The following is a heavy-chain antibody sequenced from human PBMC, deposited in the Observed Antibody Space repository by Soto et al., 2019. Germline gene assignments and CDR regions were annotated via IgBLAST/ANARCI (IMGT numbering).Heavy chain of an antibody. J-gene: IGHJ5*02. Sequence: GASVKVSCKASGYTFTSYAMHWVRQAPGQRLEWMGWINAGNGNTKYSQKFQGRVTITRDTSASTAYMELSSLRSEDTAVYYCARDNRYYFSGAGLGFDPWGQGTLVTVSS. CDR3: ARDNRYYFSGAGLGFDP. CDR1: GYTFTSYA. D-gene: IGHD2-15*01. V-gene: IGHV1-3*01. CDR2: INAGNGNT.